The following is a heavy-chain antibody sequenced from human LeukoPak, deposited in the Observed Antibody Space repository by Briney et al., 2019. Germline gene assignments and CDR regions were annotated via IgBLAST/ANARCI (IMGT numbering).Heavy chain of an antibody. V-gene: IGHV3-11*04. CDR1: GFTFSDYY. D-gene: IGHD3-16*01. J-gene: IGHJ6*03. Sequence: GGSLRLSCAASGFTFSDYYMSWIRQAPGKGLEWVSYISSSGSTIYYADSVKGRFTISRDNSKNTLYLQMNSLRAEDTAVYYCAKDGGYYYYMDVWGKGTTVTISS. CDR2: ISSSGSTI. CDR3: AKDGGYYYYMDV.